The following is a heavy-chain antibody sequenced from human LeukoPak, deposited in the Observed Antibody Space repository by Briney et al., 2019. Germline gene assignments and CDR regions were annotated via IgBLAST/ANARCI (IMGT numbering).Heavy chain of an antibody. Sequence: PSETLSLTCTVSGGSISSGGYYWSWIRQPPGKGLEWIGYIYYSGSTYYNPSLKSRVTISVDTSKNQFSLKLSSVTAADTAVYYCARASYGSGSYQPFDPWGQGTLVTVSS. J-gene: IGHJ5*02. V-gene: IGHV4-30-4*08. CDR2: IYYSGST. D-gene: IGHD3-10*01. CDR1: GGSISSGGYY. CDR3: ARASYGSGSYQPFDP.